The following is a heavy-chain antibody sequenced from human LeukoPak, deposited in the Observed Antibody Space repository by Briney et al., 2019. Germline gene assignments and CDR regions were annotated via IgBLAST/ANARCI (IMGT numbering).Heavy chain of an antibody. CDR2: ISAYNGNT. D-gene: IGHD4-17*01. Sequence: ASVKVSCKASGYTFTSYGISWVRQSPGQGLEWMRWISAYNGNTNYAQKLQGRVTMTTDTSTSTAYMELRSLRSDDTAVYYCARNHYGDYPSRYWGQGTLVTVSS. V-gene: IGHV1-18*01. J-gene: IGHJ4*02. CDR1: GYTFTSYG. CDR3: ARNHYGDYPSRY.